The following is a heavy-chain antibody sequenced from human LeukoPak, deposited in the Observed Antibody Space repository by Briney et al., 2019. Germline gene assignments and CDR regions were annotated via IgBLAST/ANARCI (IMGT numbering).Heavy chain of an antibody. J-gene: IGHJ4*02. CDR3: ASRIVGTPDYFDY. CDR2: IKQDGSDK. Sequence: GGSLRLSCAASGFTFSSSWTHWVRQAPGKGLEWVANIKQDGSDKYYVGSVRGRFTISRDNAKNSLYLQMNSLRAEDTAVYYCASRIVGTPDYFDYWGLGTLVTVSS. CDR1: GFTFSSSW. D-gene: IGHD1-26*01. V-gene: IGHV3-7*01.